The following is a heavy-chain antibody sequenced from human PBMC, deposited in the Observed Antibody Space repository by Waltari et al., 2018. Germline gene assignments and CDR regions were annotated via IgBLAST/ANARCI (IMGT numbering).Heavy chain of an antibody. CDR1: GFTFSNSW. Sequence: EVQLVEYGGGFVQPGGSLRLSCSGSGFTFSNSWMSWVRQGPGKGLEWVASIKQDGGEKYYVDSMKGRFTISRDNDNNSLFLQMDSLRVEDTAVYYCARGVTTVECWGQGALVTVSS. V-gene: IGHV3-7*04. D-gene: IGHD2-21*02. J-gene: IGHJ4*02. CDR2: IKQDGGEK. CDR3: ARGVTTVEC.